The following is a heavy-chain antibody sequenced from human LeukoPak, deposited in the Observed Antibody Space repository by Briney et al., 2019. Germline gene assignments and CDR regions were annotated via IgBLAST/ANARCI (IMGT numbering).Heavy chain of an antibody. CDR1: GFTFSSYS. CDR2: ISSSSSYI. D-gene: IGHD1-26*01. V-gene: IGHV3-21*01. J-gene: IGHJ5*02. CDR3: AGYSEDNWFDP. Sequence: GGSLRLSCAASGFTFSSYSMNWVRQAPAKGLEWVSSISSSSSYIYYADSVKGRFTISRDNAKNSLYLQMNSLRAEDTAVYYCAGYSEDNWFDPWGQGTLVTVSS.